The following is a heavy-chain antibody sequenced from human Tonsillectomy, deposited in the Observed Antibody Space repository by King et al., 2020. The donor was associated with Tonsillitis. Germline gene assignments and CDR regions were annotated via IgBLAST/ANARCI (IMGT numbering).Heavy chain of an antibody. D-gene: IGHD1-14*01. CDR1: GFTFSDYY. CDR3: APDRALWRSKSNPV. CDR2: ITATGDKT. V-gene: IGHV3-11*06. J-gene: IGHJ4*02. Sequence: VQLVESGGGLVKPGGSLRLSCAVSGFTFSDYYMSWIRQPPGQGLEWISYITATGDKTDYADSVRGRFTISRDNTNNSLYLHMSSLRAEDTAVYYCAPDRALWRSKSNPVWGQGNLVTVSS.